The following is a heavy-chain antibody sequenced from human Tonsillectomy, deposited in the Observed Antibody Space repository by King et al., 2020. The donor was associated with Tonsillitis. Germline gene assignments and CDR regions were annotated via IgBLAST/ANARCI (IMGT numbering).Heavy chain of an antibody. CDR3: PVGTDSGSYDRTWFDP. CDR1: GGSISSSSYY. Sequence: LQLQESGPGLVKPSETLSLTCTVSGGSISSSSYYWGWIRQPPGKGLEWIGSIYYSGSTYHNPSLKSRVTISVDTSKNQCSLKLSSVTAADTAVYYCPVGTDSGSYDRTWFDPWGQGTLVTVSS. CDR2: IYYSGST. D-gene: IGHD1-26*01. V-gene: IGHV4-39*07. J-gene: IGHJ5*02.